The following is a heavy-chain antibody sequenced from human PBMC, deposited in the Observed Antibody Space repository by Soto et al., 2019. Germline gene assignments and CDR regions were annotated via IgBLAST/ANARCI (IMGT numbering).Heavy chain of an antibody. Sequence: PGGSLRLSCAASGFTFSSYSMNWVRQAPGKGLEWVSSITAHGSGAYYADSVQGRFSITRDNSKNTVYLQMNSLRAEDTAVYYCAKDRGGYPDPVDYWGQGTLVTVSS. CDR2: ITAHGSGA. CDR3: AKDRGGYPDPVDY. V-gene: IGHV3-23*01. CDR1: GFTFSSYS. D-gene: IGHD5-12*01. J-gene: IGHJ4*02.